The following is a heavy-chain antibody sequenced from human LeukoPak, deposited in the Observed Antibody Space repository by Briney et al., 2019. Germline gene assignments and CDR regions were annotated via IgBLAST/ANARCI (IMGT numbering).Heavy chain of an antibody. Sequence: PGGSLRLSCAASGFTFSSYGMHWVRQAPGKGMGWVAFIRYVGSNKYYADSVKGRFTISRDNSKNTLYLQMNSLRAEDTAVYYCAKSPPMRYDFWSDYPEGYFDYWGQGTLVTVSS. CDR3: AKSPPMRYDFWSDYPEGYFDY. CDR1: GFTFSSYG. J-gene: IGHJ4*02. D-gene: IGHD3-3*01. V-gene: IGHV3-30*02. CDR2: IRYVGSNK.